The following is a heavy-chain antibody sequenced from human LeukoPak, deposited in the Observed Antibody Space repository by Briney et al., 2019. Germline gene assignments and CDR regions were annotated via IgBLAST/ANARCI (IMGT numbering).Heavy chain of an antibody. V-gene: IGHV3-23*01. CDR3: AKGGHYSLFDY. CDR1: GFTFYTSA. Sequence: GGSLRLSCAASGFTFYTSAMTWVRQAPGKGLEWVSTISGFGGSTFYADSVKGRFTISRDNARNTLYLQMNSLRAEDTAVYFCAKGGHYSLFDYWGQGTLVTVSS. CDR2: ISGFGGST. J-gene: IGHJ4*02. D-gene: IGHD3-22*01.